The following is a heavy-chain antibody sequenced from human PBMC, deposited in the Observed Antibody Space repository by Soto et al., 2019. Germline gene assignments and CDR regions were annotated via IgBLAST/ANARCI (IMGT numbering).Heavy chain of an antibody. CDR1: GGSMADFGLY. CDR3: SLHCGAQYGDYRNFDF. Sequence: QLQLRESGPGLVKPSETLSLKCNVAGGSMADFGLYWGWVRQSPGKGLEWIATISHSGNTYFNPSPRCVRSRSIGTSKNHVPFRLRSVTAADSARYYCSLHCGAQYGDYRNFDFWGPGTLVTVSS. D-gene: IGHD4-17*01. CDR2: ISHSGNT. V-gene: IGHV4-39*01. J-gene: IGHJ4*02.